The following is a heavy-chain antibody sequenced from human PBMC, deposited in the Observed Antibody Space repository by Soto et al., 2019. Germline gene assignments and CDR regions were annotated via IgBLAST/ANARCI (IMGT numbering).Heavy chain of an antibody. CDR2: IHHSGST. Sequence: KSSETLSLTCAVSGGSISSGDPSWSWIRQPPGKGLEYIGSIHHSGSTYYNPSLKSRITISVDRSKNQFSLKLSSVTAADTAVYYCARSITVFGVAPNWFDPWGQGTLVTVS. V-gene: IGHV4-30-2*01. D-gene: IGHD3-3*01. CDR3: ARSITVFGVAPNWFDP. J-gene: IGHJ5*02. CDR1: GGSISSGDPS.